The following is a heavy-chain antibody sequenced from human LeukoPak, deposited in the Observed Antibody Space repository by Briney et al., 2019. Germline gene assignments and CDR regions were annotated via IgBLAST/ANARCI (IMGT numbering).Heavy chain of an antibody. CDR2: IYTSGST. CDR3: ARDGDSSGWNPYFDY. V-gene: IGHV4-4*07. D-gene: IGHD6-19*01. Sequence: SETLSLTCTVSGGSISSYYWSWIGRPAGKGLEWIGRIYTSGSTNYNPSLKSRVTMSVDTSKNQFSLKLSSVTAADTAVYYCARDGDSSGWNPYFDYWGQGTLVTVSS. J-gene: IGHJ4*02. CDR1: GGSISSYY.